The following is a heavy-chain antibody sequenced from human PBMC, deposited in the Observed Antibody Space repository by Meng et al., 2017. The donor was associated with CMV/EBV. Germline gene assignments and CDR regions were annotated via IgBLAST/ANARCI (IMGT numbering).Heavy chain of an antibody. V-gene: IGHV1-8*03. D-gene: IGHD3-3*01. CDR3: ARKPQKDYDFWSGYSQTWNDAFDI. CDR1: GYTFTSYD. CDR2: MNPNSGNT. Sequence: ASVKVSCKASGYTFTSYDINWVRQATGQGLEWMGWMNPNSGNTGYAQKFQGRVTITKNTSISTAYMELSSLRSEDTAVYYCARKPQKDYDFWSGYSQTWNDAFDIWGQGTMVTVSS. J-gene: IGHJ3*02.